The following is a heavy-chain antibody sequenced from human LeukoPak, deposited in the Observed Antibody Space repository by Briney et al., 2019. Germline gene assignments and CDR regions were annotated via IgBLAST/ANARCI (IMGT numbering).Heavy chain of an antibody. D-gene: IGHD1-26*01. CDR2: ISSSSSTI. J-gene: IGHJ3*02. CDR1: GFTFSSYS. Sequence: GGSLRLSRAASGFTFSSYSMNWVRQAPGKGLEWVSYISSSSSTIYYADSVKGRFTISRDNAKNSLYLQMNSLRAEDTAVYYCARVSGSYYDAFDIWGQGTMVTVSS. V-gene: IGHV3-48*04. CDR3: ARVSGSYYDAFDI.